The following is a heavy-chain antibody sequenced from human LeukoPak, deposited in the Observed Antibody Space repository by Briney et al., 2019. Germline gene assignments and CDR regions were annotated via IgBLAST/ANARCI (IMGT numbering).Heavy chain of an antibody. Sequence: ASVKVSCKASGYTFTGYYMHWVRQAPGQGIEWMGWINPNSGGTNYAQKFQGRVTMTRDTSISTAYMELSRLRSDDTAVYYCARAAGIAAAGTPGYWGQGTLVTVSS. CDR3: ARAAGIAAAGTPGY. J-gene: IGHJ4*02. CDR2: INPNSGGT. CDR1: GYTFTGYY. D-gene: IGHD6-13*01. V-gene: IGHV1-2*02.